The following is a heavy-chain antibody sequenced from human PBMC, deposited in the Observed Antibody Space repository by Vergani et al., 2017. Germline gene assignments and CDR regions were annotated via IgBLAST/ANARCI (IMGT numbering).Heavy chain of an antibody. D-gene: IGHD6-19*01. CDR1: GFTFDDYA. CDR3: AKAAGEDYYYYYMDV. J-gene: IGHJ6*03. V-gene: IGHV3-9*01. CDR2: ISWNGGSI. Sequence: EVQLVESGGGLVQPGRSLRLSCAASGFTFDDYAMHWVRQAPGKGLEWVSGISWNGGSIGYADSVKGRFTISRDNAKNSLYLQMNRLRAEDTALYYCAKAAGEDYYYYYMDVWGKGTTVTVSS.